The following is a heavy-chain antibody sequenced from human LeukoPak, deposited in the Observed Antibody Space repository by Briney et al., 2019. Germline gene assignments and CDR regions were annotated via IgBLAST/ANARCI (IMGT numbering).Heavy chain of an antibody. D-gene: IGHD6-13*01. CDR1: GGSFSGHY. CDR2: IDHSGDT. CDR3: ARRTKILAARPFDS. J-gene: IGHJ5*01. V-gene: IGHV4-34*01. Sequence: SETLSLTCAVYGGSFSGHYWTWIRQPPGKGLEWIGEIDHSGDTYYNPSLKSRVTLSVDRSQNQFSLKLTSVTAADTAVYYCARRTKILAARPFDSWGQGTLLTVSS.